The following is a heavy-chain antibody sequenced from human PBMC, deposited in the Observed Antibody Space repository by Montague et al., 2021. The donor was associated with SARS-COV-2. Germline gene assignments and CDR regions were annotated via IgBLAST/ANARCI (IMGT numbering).Heavy chain of an antibody. Sequence: TLSLTCTVSGDAIIIGVSYSSWIRPPPGKGLECIGNVYFPEPSHYNPSLKGRVSITIDTTKNQFPLKLNSVTAADTAVYYCARDRGLGVAENFDCWGQGNPVTVSS. CDR1: GDAIIIGVSY. CDR3: ARDRGLGVAENFDC. CDR2: VYFPEPS. D-gene: IGHD3-10*01. J-gene: IGHJ4*02. V-gene: IGHV4-30-4*08.